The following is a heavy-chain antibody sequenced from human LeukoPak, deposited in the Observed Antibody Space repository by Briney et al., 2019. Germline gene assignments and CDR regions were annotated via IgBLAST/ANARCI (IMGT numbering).Heavy chain of an antibody. Sequence: SQTLSLTCTVSGGSMSSGPYYWSWIRQHPGKGLEWIGYVYYSGSTYYNPSLKSRFTISVDTSNNQFSLKLSSVTAADTAVYYCARQSISGSSLSYFDYWGQGTLVNVSS. CDR2: VYYSGST. D-gene: IGHD3-22*01. CDR1: GGSMSSGPYY. CDR3: ARQSISGSSLSYFDY. J-gene: IGHJ4*02. V-gene: IGHV4-31*03.